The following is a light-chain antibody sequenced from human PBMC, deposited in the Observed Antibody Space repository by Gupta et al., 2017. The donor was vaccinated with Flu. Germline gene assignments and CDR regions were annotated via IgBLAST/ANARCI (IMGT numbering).Light chain of an antibody. Sequence: EIVMTQSPATLSVSPGERATLSCRASQSVSSNLAWYQQKPGQAPRLLIYGASTRATGIPARFSGSGSGTEFTLTISSRQSEDFAVYYCQHYNKWPSYTFGQGTKLEIK. CDR2: GAS. CDR3: QHYNKWPSYT. V-gene: IGKV3D-15*01. J-gene: IGKJ2*01. CDR1: QSVSSN.